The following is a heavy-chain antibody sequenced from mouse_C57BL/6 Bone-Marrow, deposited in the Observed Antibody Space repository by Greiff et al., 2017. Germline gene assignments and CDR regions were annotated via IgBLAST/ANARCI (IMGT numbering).Heavy chain of an antibody. V-gene: IGHV10-1*01. CDR1: GSSFNTYA. Sequence: DVMLVESGGGLVQPKGSLKLSCAASGSSFNTYAMNWVRQAPGKGLEWVARIRSKSNNYATYYADSVKDRFTISRDDSESMLYLQMNNLKTEDTAMYYCVRHTLYAMDYWGQGTSVTVSS. CDR3: VRHTLYAMDY. CDR2: IRSKSNNYAT. J-gene: IGHJ4*01.